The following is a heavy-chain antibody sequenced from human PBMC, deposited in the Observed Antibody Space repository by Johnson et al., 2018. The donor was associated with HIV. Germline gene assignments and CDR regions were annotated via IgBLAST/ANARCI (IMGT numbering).Heavy chain of an antibody. J-gene: IGHJ3*02. CDR3: ARARTYYNFWSDAFDI. CDR2: ISFDGNNK. CDR1: GFTFSSYA. Sequence: QVQLVESGGGLVQPGGSLRLSCAASGFTFSSYAMHWVRQAPGKGLEWVAVISFDGNNKHYADSVKGRFTISRDNSKDTLYLQMNSLRAEDTALYYCARARTYYNFWSDAFDIWGQGTMVTVSS. D-gene: IGHD3-3*01. V-gene: IGHV3-30-3*01.